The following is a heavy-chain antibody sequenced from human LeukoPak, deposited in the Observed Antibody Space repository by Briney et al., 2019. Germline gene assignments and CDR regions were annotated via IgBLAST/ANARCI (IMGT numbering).Heavy chain of an antibody. CDR2: IYYSGSA. CDR3: ARGSIAAAEGSHWFDP. CDR1: GGSISNHY. J-gene: IGHJ5*02. D-gene: IGHD6-13*01. V-gene: IGHV4-59*11. Sequence: SETLSLTCTVSGGSISNHYWSWIWQPPGKGLEWIGYIYYSGSANYNPSLKSRVTLSVDTSKNQFSLKLSSVTAADTAVYYCARGSIAAAEGSHWFDPWGQGTLVTVSS.